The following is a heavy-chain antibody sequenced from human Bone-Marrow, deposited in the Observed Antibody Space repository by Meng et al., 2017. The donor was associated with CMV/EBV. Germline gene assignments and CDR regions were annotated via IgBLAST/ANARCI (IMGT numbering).Heavy chain of an antibody. CDR1: GGSINSYY. CDR3: AAQYYDFWSGYSPLGY. Sequence: SETLSLTCTVSGGSINSYYWNWIRQPPGKGLEWIGEINHSGSTNYNPSLKSRVTISVDTSKNQFSLKLSSVTAADTAVYYCAAQYYDFWSGYSPLGYWGQGTLVTASS. D-gene: IGHD3-3*01. V-gene: IGHV4-34*01. CDR2: INHSGST. J-gene: IGHJ4*02.